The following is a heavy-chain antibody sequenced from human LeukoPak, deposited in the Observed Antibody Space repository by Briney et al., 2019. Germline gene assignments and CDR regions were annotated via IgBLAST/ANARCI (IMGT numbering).Heavy chain of an antibody. CDR2: IKQDGTEK. J-gene: IGHJ4*02. CDR1: GFTFRDYW. V-gene: IGHV3-7*01. CDR3: VRGPYALF. Sequence: PGGSLRLSCAASGFTFRDYWLSWVRQGPGKGLEWVANIKQDGTEKNYVDSVKGRFTISRDNARNSLYLQMNSLRAEDTAVYYCVRGPYALFWGQGTLVSVSS. D-gene: IGHD2-2*01.